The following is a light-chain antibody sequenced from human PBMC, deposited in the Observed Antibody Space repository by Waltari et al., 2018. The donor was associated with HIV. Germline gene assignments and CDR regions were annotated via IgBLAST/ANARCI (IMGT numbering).Light chain of an antibody. J-gene: IGLJ3*02. CDR1: SSNIGHNY. CDR2: DIN. V-gene: IGLV1-51*01. Sequence: QFVLTQAPSVSAAPGQNVTISCSESSSNIGHNYVSWYQHFPGTAPKLLIYDINKRPSGIPDRFSGSKSGTSATLAIAGLQTGDEADYYCGTGDSSLSVGLFGGGTKVTVL. CDR3: GTGDSSLSVGL.